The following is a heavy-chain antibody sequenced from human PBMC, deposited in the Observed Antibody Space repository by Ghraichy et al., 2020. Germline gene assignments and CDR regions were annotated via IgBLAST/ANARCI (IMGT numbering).Heavy chain of an antibody. V-gene: IGHV3-23*01. J-gene: IGHJ4*02. D-gene: IGHD6-19*01. Sequence: GESLNISCAASGFTFSSYAMSWVRQAPGKGLEWVSAISGSGGSTYYADSVKGRFTISRDNSKNTLYLQMNSLRAEDTAVYYCAKDPEFRAVAADFDYWGQGTLVTVSS. CDR3: AKDPEFRAVAADFDY. CDR1: GFTFSSYA. CDR2: ISGSGGST.